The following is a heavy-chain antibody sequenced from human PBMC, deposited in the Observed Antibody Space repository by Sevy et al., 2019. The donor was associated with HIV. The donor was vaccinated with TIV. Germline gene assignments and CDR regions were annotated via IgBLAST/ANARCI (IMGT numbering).Heavy chain of an antibody. V-gene: IGHV3-11*06. CDR1: GFTFSDYY. CDR2: ISSSSSYT. J-gene: IGHJ6*02. D-gene: IGHD2-8*01. CDR3: ARDGSGVYLYYYYYGMDV. Sequence: GGSLRLSCAASGFTFSDYYMSWIRQAPGKGLEWVSYISSSSSYTNYADSVKGRFTTSRDNAKNSLYLQMNSLRAEDTAVYYCARDGSGVYLYYYYYGMDVWGQGTTVTVSS.